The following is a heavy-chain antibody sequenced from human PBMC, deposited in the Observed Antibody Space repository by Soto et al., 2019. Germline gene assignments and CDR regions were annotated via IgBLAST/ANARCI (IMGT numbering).Heavy chain of an antibody. CDR3: ARLSSRRAFDI. CDR2: IYPGDSDT. CDR1: GGKFTRYC. V-gene: IGHV5-51*01. J-gene: IGHJ3*02. Sequence: GQSMKDSCKGSGGKFTRYCIGRVRQMSGKGLEWMGIIYPGDSDTRNSPSFQGQVTISADKSISTAYLQWSNLKASDTAMYYCARLSSRRAFDIWGQGTMVTVSS.